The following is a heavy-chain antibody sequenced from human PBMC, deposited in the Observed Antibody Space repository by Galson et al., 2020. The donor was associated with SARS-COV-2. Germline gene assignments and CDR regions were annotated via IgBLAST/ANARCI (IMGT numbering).Heavy chain of an antibody. Sequence: QASETLSLTCAASGFTFSSYGMHWVRQAPGKGLEWVAVIWYDGSNKYYADSVKGRFTISRDNSKNTLYLQMNSLRAEDTAVYYCAKDPTPMITCWGVIVIPDAVDIWGQGTMVTVSS. J-gene: IGHJ3*02. CDR1: GFTFSSYG. CDR2: IWYDGSNK. D-gene: IGHD3-16*02. V-gene: IGHV3-33*06. CDR3: AKDPTPMITCWGVIVIPDAVDI.